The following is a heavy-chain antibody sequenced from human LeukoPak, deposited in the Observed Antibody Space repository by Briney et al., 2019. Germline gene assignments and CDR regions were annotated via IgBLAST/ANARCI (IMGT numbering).Heavy chain of an antibody. V-gene: IGHV4-59*01. CDR3: ARDTGRNYYYDSSGFSWFDP. CDR1: GYPINNAYY. CDR2: IYYSGST. J-gene: IGHJ5*02. Sequence: SETLSLTCAVSGYPINNAYYWVWIRQPPGKGLEWIGYIYYSGSTNYNPSLKSRVTISVDTSKNQFSLKLSSVTAADTAVYYCARDTGRNYYYDSSGFSWFDPWGQGTLVTVSS. D-gene: IGHD3-22*01.